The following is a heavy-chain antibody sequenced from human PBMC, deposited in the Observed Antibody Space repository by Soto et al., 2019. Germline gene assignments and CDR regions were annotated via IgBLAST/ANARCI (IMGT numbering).Heavy chain of an antibody. J-gene: IGHJ4*02. Sequence: SETLSLTCTVSGASISSGGYYWSWIRQRPGKDLEWIGYIYYSGFTDYNSPLKSRVTISVDTSKNQFSLKLTSVTAADTAVYYCGRVPYDSSGYGYHDYWGQGTLVTVSS. V-gene: IGHV4-31*03. CDR1: GASISSGGYY. D-gene: IGHD3-22*01. CDR2: IYYSGFT. CDR3: GRVPYDSSGYGYHDY.